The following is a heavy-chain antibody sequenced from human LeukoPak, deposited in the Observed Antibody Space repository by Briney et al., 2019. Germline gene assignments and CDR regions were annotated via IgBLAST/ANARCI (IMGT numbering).Heavy chain of an antibody. J-gene: IGHJ4*02. V-gene: IGHV1-69*05. CDR2: IIPIFGTA. CDR3: ARNFDLRYFDWLPSFDY. CDR1: GGTFSSYA. D-gene: IGHD3-9*01. Sequence: SVKVSCKASGGTFSSYAISWVRQAPGQGLEWMGGIIPIFGTANYAQKFQGRVTITTDESTSTAYMELSSLKAEDTAVYYCARNFDLRYFDWLPSFDYWGQGTLVTVSS.